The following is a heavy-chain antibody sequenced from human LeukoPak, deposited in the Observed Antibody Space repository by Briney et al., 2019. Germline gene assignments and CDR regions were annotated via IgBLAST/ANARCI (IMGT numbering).Heavy chain of an antibody. CDR1: GGSISSYY. Sequence: SETPSLTCTVSGGSISSYYWSWIRQPPGKGLEWIGYIYYSGSTNYNPSLKSRVTISVDTSKNQFSLKLSSVTAADTAVYYCARVPYSGYVWGYFDYWGQGTLVTVSS. J-gene: IGHJ4*02. CDR3: ARVPYSGYVWGYFDY. CDR2: IYYSGST. V-gene: IGHV4-59*01. D-gene: IGHD5-12*01.